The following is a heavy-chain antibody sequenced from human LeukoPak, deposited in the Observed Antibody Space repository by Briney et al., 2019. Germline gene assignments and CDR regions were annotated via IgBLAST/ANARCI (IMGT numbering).Heavy chain of an antibody. CDR1: GFTVSSNY. Sequence: GGSLRPSCAASGFTVSSNYMSWVRQAPGKGLEWVAFIRYDGSNKYYADSVKGRFTISRDNSKNTLYLQMNSLRAEDTAVYYCAKALERSFDYWGQGTLVTVSS. J-gene: IGHJ4*02. CDR3: AKALERSFDY. CDR2: IRYDGSNK. V-gene: IGHV3-30*02.